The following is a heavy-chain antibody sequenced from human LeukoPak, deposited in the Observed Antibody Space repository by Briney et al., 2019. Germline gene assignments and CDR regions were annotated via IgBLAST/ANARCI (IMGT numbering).Heavy chain of an antibody. D-gene: IGHD5-18*01. CDR3: ASNPPSWIQLWLS. CDR1: GFTFSSYA. Sequence: PGGSLRLSCAASGFTFSSYAMSWVRQPPGKGLEWIGSIYYSGSTYYNPSLKSRVTISVDTSKNQFSLKLSSVTAADTAVYYCASNPPSWIQLWLSWGQGTLVTVSS. V-gene: IGHV4-38-2*01. CDR2: IYYSGST. J-gene: IGHJ4*02.